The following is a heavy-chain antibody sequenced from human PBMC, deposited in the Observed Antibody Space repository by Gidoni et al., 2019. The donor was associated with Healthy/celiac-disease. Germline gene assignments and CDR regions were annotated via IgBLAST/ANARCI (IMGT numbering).Heavy chain of an antibody. CDR1: GFTFSSYD. CDR2: IATAGDT. Sequence: EVQLVESGGGLVQPGGSLRLSCAASGFTFSSYDMHWVRQPTGKGLEWVSGIATAGDTYYLGSVKGRFTISRENAKNSLYLQMNSLRAGDTAVYYCARMGRYCSGGSCYSYYGMDVWGQGTTVTVSS. J-gene: IGHJ6*02. D-gene: IGHD2-15*01. V-gene: IGHV3-13*04. CDR3: ARMGRYCSGGSCYSYYGMDV.